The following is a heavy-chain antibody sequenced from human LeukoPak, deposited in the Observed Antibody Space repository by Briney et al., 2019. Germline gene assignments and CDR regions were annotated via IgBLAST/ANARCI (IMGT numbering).Heavy chain of an antibody. Sequence: ASVKVSCKASGYTFITYPMNWVRQAPGQGLEWMGWINTNTGSPTYAQGLTGGVVFSLDTSGSTAFLQINSLKAEDTALYYCVRGIDTTGYFNYWGQGTLVTVSS. J-gene: IGHJ4*02. CDR1: GYTFITYP. CDR2: INTNTGSP. D-gene: IGHD3-22*01. V-gene: IGHV7-4-1*02. CDR3: VRGIDTTGYFNY.